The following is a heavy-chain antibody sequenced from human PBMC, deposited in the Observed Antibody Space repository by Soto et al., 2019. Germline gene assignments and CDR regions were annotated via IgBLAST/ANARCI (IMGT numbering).Heavy chain of an antibody. CDR2: ISAYNGNT. D-gene: IGHD3-22*01. CDR3: ARSNYYDSSGPTGY. CDR1: GYTFTSYG. Sequence: ASVKVSCKASGYTFTSYGISWVRQAPGQGLEWMGWISAYNGNTNYAQKLQGRVTMTTDTSTSTAYMELRSLRSDDTAVYYCARSNYYDSSGPTGYWGQGTLVTVSS. J-gene: IGHJ4*02. V-gene: IGHV1-18*01.